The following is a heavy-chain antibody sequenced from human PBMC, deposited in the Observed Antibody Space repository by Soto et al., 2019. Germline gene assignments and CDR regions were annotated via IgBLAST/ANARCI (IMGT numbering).Heavy chain of an antibody. CDR1: GYTFTSYA. Sequence: QVQLVQSGAEVKEPGASVKVSCKASGYTFTSYAMYWVRQAPGQRLEWMGWINAGNGNTKYSQKFQGRVTITRDTSASKAYMELSSLRSEDTAVYYCARDLCSAATCYRGTNDYWGQGTLVTVSS. J-gene: IGHJ4*02. V-gene: IGHV1-3*01. CDR2: INAGNGNT. D-gene: IGHD2-15*01. CDR3: ARDLCSAATCYRGTNDY.